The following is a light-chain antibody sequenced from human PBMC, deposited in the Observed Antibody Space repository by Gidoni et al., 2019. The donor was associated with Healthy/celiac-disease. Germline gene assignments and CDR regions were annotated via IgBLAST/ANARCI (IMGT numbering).Light chain of an antibody. Sequence: DIQMTQSPSTLSASVGDRVTITCRASQSISSWLAWYQQKPGKAPKLLIYKAPSLESGVPSRFSGSGSGTEFTLTISSLQPDDFATYYCQQLGAFGQGTKVEIK. CDR1: QSISSW. J-gene: IGKJ1*01. V-gene: IGKV1-5*03. CDR2: KAP. CDR3: QQLGA.